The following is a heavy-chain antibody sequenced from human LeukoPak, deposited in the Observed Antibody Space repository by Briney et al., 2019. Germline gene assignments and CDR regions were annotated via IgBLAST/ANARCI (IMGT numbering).Heavy chain of an antibody. CDR2: IYYSGST. V-gene: IGHV4-59*01. CDR1: GGSISSYY. CDR3: ARSFTHYYGSGSYPDAFDI. D-gene: IGHD3-10*01. J-gene: IGHJ3*02. Sequence: SGTLSLTCTVSGGSISSYYWSWIRQPPGKGLEWIGYIYYSGSTNYNPSLKSRVTISVDTSKNQFSLKLSSVTAADTAVYYCARSFTHYYGSGSYPDAFDIWGQGTMVTVSS.